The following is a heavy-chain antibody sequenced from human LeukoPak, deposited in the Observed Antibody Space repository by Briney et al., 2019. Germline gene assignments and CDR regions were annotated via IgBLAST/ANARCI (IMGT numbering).Heavy chain of an antibody. J-gene: IGHJ4*02. V-gene: IGHV3-7*01. CDR3: ARTAYGWLQANFDY. CDR2: IKQDGSEK. Sequence: PGGSLRLSCAASGFTFSSYWMSWVRQAPGKGLEWVANIKQDGSEKYYVDSVKGRFTISRDNAKNSLYLQMNSLRAEDTAVYYRARTAYGWLQANFDYWGQGTLVTVSS. CDR1: GFTFSSYW. D-gene: IGHD5-24*01.